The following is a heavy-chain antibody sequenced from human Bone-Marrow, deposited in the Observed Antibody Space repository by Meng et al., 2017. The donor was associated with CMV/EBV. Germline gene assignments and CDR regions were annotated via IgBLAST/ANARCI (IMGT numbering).Heavy chain of an antibody. D-gene: IGHD6-13*01. V-gene: IGHV4-31*02. Sequence: VSGGSISSGGSSWSWIRQHPGKGLEWIGYIYYSGSTYYNPSLQSRVTISVDTSKNQFSLKLSSVTAADTAVYYCARDIAAAGNFDYWGQGTLVTVSS. J-gene: IGHJ4*02. CDR2: IYYSGST. CDR1: GGSISSGGSS. CDR3: ARDIAAAGNFDY.